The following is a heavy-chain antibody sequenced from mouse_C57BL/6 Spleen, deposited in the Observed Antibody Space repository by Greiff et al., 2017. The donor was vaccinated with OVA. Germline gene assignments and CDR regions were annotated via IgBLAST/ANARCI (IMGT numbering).Heavy chain of an antibody. CDR1: GFTFSDYY. V-gene: IGHV5-16*01. Sequence: EVQLQESEGGLVQPGSSMKLSCTASGFTFSDYYMAWVRQVPEKGLEWVANINYDGSSTYYLDSLKSRFIISRDNAKNILYLQMSSLKSEDTATYYCARAFYYDYDDGAWFAYWGQGTLVTVSA. J-gene: IGHJ3*01. CDR2: INYDGSST. CDR3: ARAFYYDYDDGAWFAY. D-gene: IGHD2-4*01.